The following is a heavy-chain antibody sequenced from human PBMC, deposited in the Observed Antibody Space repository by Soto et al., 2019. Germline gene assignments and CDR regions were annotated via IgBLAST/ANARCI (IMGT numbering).Heavy chain of an antibody. Sequence: EVQLLESGGGLVQPGGSLRLSCAASGFTFSSYAMSWVRQAPGKGLEWVSAISGSGGSKYYADSVKGRFTISRDDYKNTLYLQMNSLRAEDTAVYYCAKDQGGYCTNGVCRFFDYWGQGTLVTVSS. CDR1: GFTFSSYA. V-gene: IGHV3-23*01. D-gene: IGHD2-8*01. CDR2: ISGSGGSK. CDR3: AKDQGGYCTNGVCRFFDY. J-gene: IGHJ4*02.